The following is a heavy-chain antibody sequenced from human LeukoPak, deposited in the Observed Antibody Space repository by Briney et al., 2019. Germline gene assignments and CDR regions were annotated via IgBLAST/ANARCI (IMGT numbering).Heavy chain of an antibody. V-gene: IGHV3-23*01. J-gene: IGHJ4*02. CDR2: ISGSGGST. Sequence: GGSLRLSCAASGFTFSSYAVSWVRQAPGKGLEWVSAISGSGGSTYYADSVKGRFTISRDNSKNTLYLQMNSLRAEDTAVYYCAKTYYYGSGSYSHIDYWGQGTLVTVSS. CDR1: GFTFSSYA. D-gene: IGHD3-10*01. CDR3: AKTYYYGSGSYSHIDY.